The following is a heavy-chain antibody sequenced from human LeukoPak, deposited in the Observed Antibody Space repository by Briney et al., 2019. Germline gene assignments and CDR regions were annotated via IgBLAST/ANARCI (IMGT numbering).Heavy chain of an antibody. D-gene: IGHD6-6*01. J-gene: IGHJ6*03. V-gene: IGHV3-7*01. CDR2: IKQDGSEK. CDR3: ARDGAARPGPAHYYYYMDV. Sequence: PGGSLRLSCAVSGFTFSDYWMSWVRQAPGKGLEWVANIKQDGSEKYYVDSVKGRFTISRDNSKNTLYLQMNSLRAEDTAVYYCARDGAARPGPAHYYYYMDVWGKGTTVTVSS. CDR1: GFTFSDYW.